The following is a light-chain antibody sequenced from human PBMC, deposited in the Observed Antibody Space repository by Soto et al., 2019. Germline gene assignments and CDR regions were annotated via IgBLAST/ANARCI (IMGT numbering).Light chain of an antibody. CDR2: DAS. J-gene: IGKJ2*01. Sequence: EIVLTQSPATLSLSPGERATLSCRASQSVSSYLAWYQQKPGQAPRLLIYDASNRATGIPARFSGGGSGTDFTLTISSLEPEDFAVDYCQQRFNWPRFTFGQGTQLEIK. V-gene: IGKV3-11*01. CDR1: QSVSSY. CDR3: QQRFNWPRFT.